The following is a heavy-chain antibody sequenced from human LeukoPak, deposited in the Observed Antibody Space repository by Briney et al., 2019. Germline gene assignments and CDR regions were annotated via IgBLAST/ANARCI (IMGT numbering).Heavy chain of an antibody. V-gene: IGHV3-64*01. Sequence: QTGGSLRLSCAASGFTFSDYSMHWVRQAPGKGLEYISSTTSNGVSTYYVNSVKGRFTISRDNSRNTLYLQLGSLRAEDTAVYSCAGVRAGGMDVWGQGTTVTVSS. J-gene: IGHJ6*02. CDR2: TTSNGVST. CDR1: GFTFSDYS. CDR3: AGVRAGGMDV. D-gene: IGHD3-10*01.